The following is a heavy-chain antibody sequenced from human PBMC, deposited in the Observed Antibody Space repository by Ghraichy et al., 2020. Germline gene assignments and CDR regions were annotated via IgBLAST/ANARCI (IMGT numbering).Heavy chain of an antibody. CDR1: GFTFSDHW. CDR3: AKGGGCFDY. V-gene: IGHV3-7*01. J-gene: IGHJ4*02. Sequence: GGSLRLSCAASGFTFSDHWMSWVRQAPGKGLEWVANIKPDGSEKNYVDSVKGRFTISRDNAKKSLYLQVNSLRAEDTAVYYCAKGGGCFDYCGQGTLVTVSS. D-gene: IGHD6-25*01. CDR2: IKPDGSEK.